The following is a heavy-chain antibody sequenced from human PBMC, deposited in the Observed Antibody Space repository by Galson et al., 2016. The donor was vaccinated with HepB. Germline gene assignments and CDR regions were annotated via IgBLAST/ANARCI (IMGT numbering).Heavy chain of an antibody. CDR3: ATPEPAGDRYYHFHGMDV. D-gene: IGHD7-27*01. J-gene: IGHJ6*02. Sequence: SVKVSCKVSGASLIELSMKWVRQSPGKGPEWMRGFDPEDATTIYAQKFQGRVTMTEDTSTDTAYLEVRSLRSEETAVYYCATPEPAGDRYYHFHGMDVWGQGTTVTVSS. CDR2: FDPEDATT. CDR1: GASLIELS. V-gene: IGHV1-24*01.